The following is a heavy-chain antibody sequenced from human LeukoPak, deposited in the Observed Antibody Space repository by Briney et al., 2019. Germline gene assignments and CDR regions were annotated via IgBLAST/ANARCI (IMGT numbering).Heavy chain of an antibody. CDR3: ATSEGGVDSSGPGGDY. D-gene: IGHD3-22*01. J-gene: IGHJ4*02. CDR2: IYYSGST. Sequence: PSETLSLTCTVSGGSISSYYWSWIRQPPGKGLEWIGYIYYSGSTNYNPSLKSRVTISVDTSKNQFSLKLSSVTAADTAVYYCATSEGGVDSSGPGGDYWGQGTLVTVSS. CDR1: GGSISSYY. V-gene: IGHV4-59*01.